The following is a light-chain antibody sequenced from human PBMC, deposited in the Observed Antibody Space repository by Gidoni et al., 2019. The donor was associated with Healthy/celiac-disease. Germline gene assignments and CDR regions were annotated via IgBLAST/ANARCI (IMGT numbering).Light chain of an antibody. J-gene: IGKJ3*01. Sequence: EIVLTQSPATLSLSPGERATLSCRASQSVSSYLAWYHQKPGQAPRLLIYDASIRATGIPARFSGSGSGTDFTLTISSLEPEDFAVYYCQQRSNWSPRFTFGPGTKVDIK. CDR3: QQRSNWSPRFT. CDR1: QSVSSY. V-gene: IGKV3-11*01. CDR2: DAS.